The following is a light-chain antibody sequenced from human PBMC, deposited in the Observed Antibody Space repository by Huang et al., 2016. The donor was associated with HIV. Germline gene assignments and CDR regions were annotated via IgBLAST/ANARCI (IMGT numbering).Light chain of an antibody. CDR3: MQGSHWPLT. J-gene: IGKJ4*01. V-gene: IGKV2-30*01. CDR1: QSLVYSDGNVY. Sequence: DVVMTQSPLSLPVTLGQPASISCRSSQSLVYSDGNVYLNWFQQRPGQSPRRLLYKVSTRDSGVPDRFSGSGSGTDFTLKIPRVEAEDVGFYYCMQGSHWPLTFGGGTKVEIK. CDR2: KVS.